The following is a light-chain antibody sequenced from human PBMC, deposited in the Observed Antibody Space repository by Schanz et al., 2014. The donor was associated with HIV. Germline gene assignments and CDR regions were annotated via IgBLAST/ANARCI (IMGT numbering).Light chain of an antibody. CDR2: EAS. CDR3: LQRSSWPIT. Sequence: DIQMTQSPSTLSASVGDRITITCRASQSISGRLAWYQQKPGEALNLLISEASTLEFGVPPRFSGSGSGTEFTLTISSLEPEDFAVYYCLQRSSWPITCGPGTRLESK. CDR1: QSISGR. V-gene: IGKV1-5*03. J-gene: IGKJ5*01.